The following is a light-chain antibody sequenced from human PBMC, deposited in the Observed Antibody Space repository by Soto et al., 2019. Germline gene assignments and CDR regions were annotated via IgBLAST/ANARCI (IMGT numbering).Light chain of an antibody. CDR2: AAS. CDR3: LHDYNYPRT. CDR1: QDIRTE. J-gene: IGKJ1*01. V-gene: IGKV1-6*01. Sequence: ALQMTQSPSSLSASVGDRVTITCRASQDIRTELGWYQQKPGKAPKLLIYAASTLQGGVPSRFSGSGSGTDFTLTISSLQPEDFATYYCLHDYNYPRTFGQGTKVEIK.